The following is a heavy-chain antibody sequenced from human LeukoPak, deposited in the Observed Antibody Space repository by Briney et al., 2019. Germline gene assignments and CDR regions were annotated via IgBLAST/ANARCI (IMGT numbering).Heavy chain of an antibody. Sequence: GGSLRLSCAASGFTFSSYAMHWVRQAPGKGLEYVSAISSNGGSTYYANSVKGRFTISRDNSKNTLYLQMGSLRAEDMAVYYCARGTSITMIVVVDGDAFDIWGKGPMVTVS. CDR2: ISSNGGST. V-gene: IGHV3-64*01. CDR1: GFTFSSYA. D-gene: IGHD3-22*01. J-gene: IGHJ3*02. CDR3: ARGTSITMIVVVDGDAFDI.